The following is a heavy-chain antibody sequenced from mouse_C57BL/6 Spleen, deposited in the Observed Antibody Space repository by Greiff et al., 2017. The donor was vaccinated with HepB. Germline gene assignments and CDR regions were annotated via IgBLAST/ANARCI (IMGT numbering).Heavy chain of an antibody. CDR1: GYTFTSYW. D-gene: IGHD3-2*02. V-gene: IGHV1-55*01. Sequence: QVQLQQPGAELVKPGASVKMSCKASGYTFTSYWITWVKQRPGQGLEWIGDIYPRSGNTYYNEKFKGKATLTADKSSSTAYMELRSLTSEDSAVYFCARKLRLGEAYWGQGTLVTVSA. CDR3: ARKLRLGEAY. J-gene: IGHJ3*01. CDR2: IYPRSGNT.